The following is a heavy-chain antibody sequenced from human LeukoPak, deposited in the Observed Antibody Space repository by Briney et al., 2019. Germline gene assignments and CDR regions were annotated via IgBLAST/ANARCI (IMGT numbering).Heavy chain of an antibody. Sequence: GGSLRLSCAASEFPFNTYVMHWVRQVPGKGLVWVSRISHDGAITSYADSVKGRFTISRDNAKNTLYLQMDSLRAEDTAISYCARDRDFILFDYWGQGALVTVSS. V-gene: IGHV3-74*01. CDR3: ARDRDFILFDY. J-gene: IGHJ4*02. CDR1: EFPFNTYV. CDR2: ISHDGAIT. D-gene: IGHD2-21*01.